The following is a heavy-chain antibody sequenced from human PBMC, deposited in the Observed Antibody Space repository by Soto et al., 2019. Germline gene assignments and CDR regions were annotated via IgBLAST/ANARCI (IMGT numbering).Heavy chain of an antibody. D-gene: IGHD3-22*01. CDR1: GGSISSYY. CDR3: ARASPHFYDSSGPIDY. CDR2: IYYSGST. V-gene: IGHV4-59*01. Sequence: SETLSLTCTVSGGSISSYYWSWIRQPPGKGLEWIGYIYYSGSTNYNPSLKSRVTISVDTSKNQFSLKLSSVTAADTAVYYCARASPHFYDSSGPIDYWGQGPLVTVSS. J-gene: IGHJ4*02.